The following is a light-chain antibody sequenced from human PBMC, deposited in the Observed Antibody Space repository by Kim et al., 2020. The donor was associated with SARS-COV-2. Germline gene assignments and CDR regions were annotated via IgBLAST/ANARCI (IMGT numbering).Light chain of an antibody. J-gene: IGKJ5*01. Sequence: SPGERATLSCSASQSVSGSYLSWYQQKPGQAPSLLIYGASSRATGIPDRFSGSGSGTDFTLTISRLEPDDFAVYYCQQYDSSPCTFGEGTRLEIK. CDR1: QSVSGSY. V-gene: IGKV3-20*01. CDR3: QQYDSSPCT. CDR2: GAS.